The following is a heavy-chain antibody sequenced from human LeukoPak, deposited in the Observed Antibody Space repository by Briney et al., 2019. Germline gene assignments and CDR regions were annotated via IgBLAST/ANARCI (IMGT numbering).Heavy chain of an antibody. CDR2: IYWDDDK. CDR1: GFSLSTSGVG. D-gene: IGHD3-10*01. V-gene: IGHV2-5*02. CDR3: PHGQLLWFGSYYFDY. Sequence: SGPTLVNPTQTLTLTCAFSGFSLSTSGVGVGWIRQPPGKALEWLALIYWDDDKRYSPSLKSRLTITKDTSKNQVVLTMTNMDPVDTATYYCPHGQLLWFGSYYFDYWGQGTLVTVSS. J-gene: IGHJ4*02.